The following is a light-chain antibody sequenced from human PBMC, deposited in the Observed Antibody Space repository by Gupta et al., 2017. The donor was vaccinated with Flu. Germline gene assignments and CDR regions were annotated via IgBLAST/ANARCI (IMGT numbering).Light chain of an antibody. J-gene: IGLJ2*01. Sequence: QSALTQPPSASGSPGQSVPFSCTGTSSDIGGYNYVSWYQQHPGKAPKLMIYEVNKRPSGVPDRFSGSKSANTASLTVSGLQAEDEADYYCSSFAGSNTFVFGGGTKLTVL. CDR3: SSFAGSNTFV. CDR1: SSDIGGYNY. V-gene: IGLV2-8*01. CDR2: EVN.